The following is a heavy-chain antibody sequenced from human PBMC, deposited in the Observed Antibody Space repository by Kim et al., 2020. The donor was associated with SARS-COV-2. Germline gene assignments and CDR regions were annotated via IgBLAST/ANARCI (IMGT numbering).Heavy chain of an antibody. CDR1: GYSFTSYW. Sequence: GESLQISCKGSGYSFTSYWISWVRQMPGKGLEWMGRIDPSDSYTNYSPSFQGHVTISADKSISTAYLQWSSLKASDTAMYYCASQLRETKYYYYYYGMDVWGQGTTVTVSS. CDR3: ASQLRETKYYYYYYGMDV. D-gene: IGHD2-2*01. V-gene: IGHV5-10-1*01. J-gene: IGHJ6*02. CDR2: IDPSDSYT.